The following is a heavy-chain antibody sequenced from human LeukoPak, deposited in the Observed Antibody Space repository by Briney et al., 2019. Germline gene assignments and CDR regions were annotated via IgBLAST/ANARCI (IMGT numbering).Heavy chain of an antibody. CDR3: AKEVYGDDAFDI. Sequence: GGSLRLSCAASGFTFDDYAMPWVRQAPGKGLEWVSGISWNSGSIGYADSVKGRFTISRDNAKNSLYLQMNSLRAEDTALYYCAKEVYGDDAFDIWGQGTMVTVSS. CDR1: GFTFDDYA. D-gene: IGHD4-17*01. V-gene: IGHV3-9*01. CDR2: ISWNSGSI. J-gene: IGHJ3*02.